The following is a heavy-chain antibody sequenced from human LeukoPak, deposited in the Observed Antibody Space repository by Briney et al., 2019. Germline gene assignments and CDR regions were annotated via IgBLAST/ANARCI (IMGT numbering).Heavy chain of an antibody. J-gene: IGHJ4*02. D-gene: IGHD1-26*01. Sequence: PSETLSLTCTVSGDSITGYYWSWFRQSPGKGLEGIGYIYYSGSTNYSPSLKSRVTISVDTSKNQFSLKLSSLTAADTAVYYCARYWEDNIRSFDYWGQGTLVTVSS. CDR3: ARYWEDNIRSFDY. CDR2: IYYSGST. CDR1: GDSITGYY. V-gene: IGHV4-59*01.